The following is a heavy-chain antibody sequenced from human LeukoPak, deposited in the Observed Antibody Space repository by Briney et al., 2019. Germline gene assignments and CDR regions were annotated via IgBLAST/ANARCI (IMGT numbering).Heavy chain of an antibody. V-gene: IGHV4-34*01. CDR1: GGSFSGYY. D-gene: IGHD2-2*02. J-gene: IGHJ5*02. CDR3: ARGQAYIVVVPAAIYNWFDP. CDR2: INHSGST. Sequence: SETLSLTCAVYGGSFSGYYWSWIRQPPGKGLEWIGEINHSGSTNYNPSLKSRVTISVDTSKNQFSLKLSSVTAADTAVYYCARGQAYIVVVPAAIYNWFDPWGQGTLVTVSS.